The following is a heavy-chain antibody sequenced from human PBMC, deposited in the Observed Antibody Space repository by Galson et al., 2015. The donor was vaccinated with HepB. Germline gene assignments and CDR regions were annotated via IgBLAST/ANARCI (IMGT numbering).Heavy chain of an antibody. Sequence: SVKVSCKASGYTFIGYYIHWVRQAPGQGLEWMGWINPNSGDTNYTQKYQGWVTMTRDTSISTAYMKLSRLRSDDTAVYYCARERWGSEIEVASGQKYYYYYGMDVWGQGTTVTVSS. CDR2: INPNSGDT. D-gene: IGHD6-19*01. CDR1: GYTFIGYY. CDR3: ARERWGSEIEVASGQKYYYYYGMDV. V-gene: IGHV1-2*04. J-gene: IGHJ6*02.